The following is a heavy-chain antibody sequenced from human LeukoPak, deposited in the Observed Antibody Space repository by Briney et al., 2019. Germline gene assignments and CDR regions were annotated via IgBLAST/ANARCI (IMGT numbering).Heavy chain of an antibody. D-gene: IGHD6-19*01. CDR3: ARAFSSGWAAEYFQH. J-gene: IGHJ1*01. Sequence: PGGSLRLSCAASGFTFSSYSMNWVRQSPRRGLEWVSSVTSSSSYIYYADSVKGRFTISRDNAKNSLYLQMNSLRAEDTAVYYCARAFSSGWAAEYFQHWGQGTLVTVSS. CDR2: VTSSSSYI. V-gene: IGHV3-21*01. CDR1: GFTFSSYS.